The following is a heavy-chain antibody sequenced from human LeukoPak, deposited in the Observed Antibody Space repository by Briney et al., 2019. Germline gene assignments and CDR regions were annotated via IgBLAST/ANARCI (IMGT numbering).Heavy chain of an antibody. V-gene: IGHV4-59*10. J-gene: IGHJ6*03. CDR3: ARDGGLTTIFGVVPGSSGYYYMDV. Sequence: SETLSLTCAVYGGSFSGYYWSWVGQPAGKGREGSGSIYSSGRTNYNPSLKSGVTMSVDTSKNEFSLKLSSVTAVDTAVYYCARDGGLTTIFGVVPGSSGYYYMDVWGKGTTVTVSS. CDR1: GGSFSGYY. CDR2: IYSSGRT. D-gene: IGHD3-3*01.